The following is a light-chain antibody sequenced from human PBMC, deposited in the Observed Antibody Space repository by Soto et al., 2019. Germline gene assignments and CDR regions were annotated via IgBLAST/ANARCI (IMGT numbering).Light chain of an antibody. CDR1: QTVRNNY. Sequence: EFVFTQSPCTLSLSPGERATLSCRASQTVRNNYLARYQQKPGQAPRLLIYDASSRATAIPDRFSGGGSGTDFTLPISRLEPEDFAVYYCQQFSSYPLTFGGGTKVDIK. J-gene: IGKJ4*01. V-gene: IGKV3-20*01. CDR2: DAS. CDR3: QQFSSYPLT.